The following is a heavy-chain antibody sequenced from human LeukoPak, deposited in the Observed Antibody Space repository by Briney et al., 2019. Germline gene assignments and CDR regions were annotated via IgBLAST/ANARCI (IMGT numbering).Heavy chain of an antibody. J-gene: IGHJ4*02. CDR3: AMEGESSGPDFDY. Sequence: SGGSLRLSCAGSGFTFSDYYINWVRQAPGKGLEWVGRTRNKANSYTPDYAASVKGRFTISRDESKNSLYLQMNSLKTGDTAVYYCAMEGESSGPDFDYWGQGTLVTVSS. D-gene: IGHD3-22*01. CDR2: TRNKANSYTP. V-gene: IGHV3-72*01. CDR1: GFTFSDYY.